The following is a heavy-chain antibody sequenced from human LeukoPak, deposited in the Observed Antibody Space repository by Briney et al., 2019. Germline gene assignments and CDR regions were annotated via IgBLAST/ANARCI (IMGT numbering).Heavy chain of an antibody. J-gene: IGHJ4*02. V-gene: IGHV3-23*01. Sequence: GGSLRLSCAASGFTFSSYAMTWVRQAPGKGLEWVSTISISGRDTYYADSVKGRFTISRDNSQNTLFLQMNSLRAEDTAVYYCAKVAAAAGLDFWGQGTLVTVTS. CDR3: AKVAAAAGLDF. D-gene: IGHD6-13*01. CDR1: GFTFSSYA. CDR2: ISISGRDT.